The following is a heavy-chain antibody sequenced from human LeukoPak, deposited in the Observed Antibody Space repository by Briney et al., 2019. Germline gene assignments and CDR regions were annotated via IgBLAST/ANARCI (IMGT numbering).Heavy chain of an antibody. D-gene: IGHD3-10*01. CDR3: ARSRRPSMVRGGPFDY. J-gene: IGHJ4*02. V-gene: IGHV4-34*01. CDR1: GGSFSGYY. Sequence: SETLSLTCAGYGGSFSGYYWSWIRQPPGKGLEWIGEINHSGSTNYNPSLKSRVTISVDTSKNQFSLKLSSVTAADTAVYYCARSRRPSMVRGGPFDYWGQGTLVTVSS. CDR2: INHSGST.